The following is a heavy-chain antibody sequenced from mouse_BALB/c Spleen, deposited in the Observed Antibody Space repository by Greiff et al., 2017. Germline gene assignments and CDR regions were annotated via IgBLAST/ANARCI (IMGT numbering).Heavy chain of an antibody. Sequence: EVKVVESGGGLVQPGGSLRLSCATSGFTFTDYYMSWVRQPPGKALEWLGFIRNKANGYTTEYSASVKGRFTISRDNSQSILYLQMNTLRAEDSATYYCARVLYAFAYWGQGTLVTVSA. V-gene: IGHV7-3*02. J-gene: IGHJ3*01. CDR1: GFTFTDYY. CDR2: IRNKANGYTT. CDR3: ARVLYAFAY. D-gene: IGHD2-12*01.